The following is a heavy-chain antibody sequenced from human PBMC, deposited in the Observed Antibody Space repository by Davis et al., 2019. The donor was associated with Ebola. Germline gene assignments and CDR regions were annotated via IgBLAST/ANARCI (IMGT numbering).Heavy chain of an antibody. D-gene: IGHD3-10*01. Sequence: AASVKVSCKASGYTFTGYYMHWVRQAPGQGLEWMGWINPNSGGTNYAQKFQGWVTMTRDTSISTAYMELSSLRSEDTAVYYCARALDYYGSGSYHDEYYFDYWGQGTLVTVSS. J-gene: IGHJ4*02. CDR3: ARALDYYGSGSYHDEYYFDY. CDR1: GYTFTGYY. V-gene: IGHV1-2*04. CDR2: INPNSGGT.